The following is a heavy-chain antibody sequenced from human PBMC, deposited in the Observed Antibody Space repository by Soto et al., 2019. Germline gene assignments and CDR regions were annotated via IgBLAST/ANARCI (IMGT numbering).Heavy chain of an antibody. CDR3: ARHGGKFFDY. D-gene: IGHD2-15*01. V-gene: IGHV4-4*02. CDR1: AGSGSSSNS. J-gene: IGHJ4*01. Sequence: SETQSLTCAVSAGSGSSSNSWTWVRQPAGEGLEWIGQIFHSGITSYNPSLKSRITISLDKSKNHLSLTLISVTAADTAVYYCARHGGKFFDYWGHGTLVTVSS. CDR2: IFHSGIT.